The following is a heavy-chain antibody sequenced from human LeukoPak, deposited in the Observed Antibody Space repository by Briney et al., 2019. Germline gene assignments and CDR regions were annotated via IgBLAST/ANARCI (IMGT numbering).Heavy chain of an antibody. Sequence: SETLSLTCTVSGGSISSSSYYWGWIRQPPGKGLEWIGSIYYSGSTYYNPSLKSRVTISVDTSKNQFSLKLSSVTAADTAVYYCARDEGYDSNAYYKYYFDYWGQGTLVTVSS. CDR2: IYYSGST. CDR1: GGSISSSSYY. CDR3: ARDEGYDSNAYYKYYFDY. J-gene: IGHJ4*02. D-gene: IGHD3-22*01. V-gene: IGHV4-39*07.